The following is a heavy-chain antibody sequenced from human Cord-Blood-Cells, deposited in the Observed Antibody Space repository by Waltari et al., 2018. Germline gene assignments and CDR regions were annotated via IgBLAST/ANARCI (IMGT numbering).Heavy chain of an antibody. CDR3: ARGVGGRFDY. V-gene: IGHV1-2*04. D-gene: IGHD3-10*01. CDR2: INPNSGGT. Sequence: QVQLVQSGAEVKKPGASVKVSCKASGYTFTGYYMHWVRQAPGQGLEWMGWINPNSGGTNYAQKVQGWVTMTRDTSISTAYMELSRLRSDDTAVYYCARGVGGRFDYWGQGTLVTVSS. J-gene: IGHJ4*02. CDR1: GYTFTGYY.